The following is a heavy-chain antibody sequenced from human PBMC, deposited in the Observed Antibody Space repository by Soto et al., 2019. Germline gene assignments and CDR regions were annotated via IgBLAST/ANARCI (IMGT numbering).Heavy chain of an antibody. CDR1: GFDFRSYE. J-gene: IGHJ3*02. CDR3: ARETLRDAIDI. V-gene: IGHV3-48*03. Sequence: VGSLRLSCVASGFDFRSYEMNWVRQALGKGLEWVSNIRANDESIYYADSVKGRVRVSRDNAKNSLFLEMNSLRVDDTAVYYCARETLRDAIDIWGQGTMATVSS. CDR2: IRANDESI.